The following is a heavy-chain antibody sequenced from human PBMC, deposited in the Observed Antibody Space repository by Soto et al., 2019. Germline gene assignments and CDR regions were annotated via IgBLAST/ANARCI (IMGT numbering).Heavy chain of an antibody. Sequence: SVKVSCKASGGTFSSYAISWVRQAPGQGLEWMGGIIPIFGTANYAQKFQGRVTITADESTSTAYMELSSLRSEDTAVYYCARVLGRSHPIYYYGMDVWGQGTTVTVSS. CDR1: GGTFSSYA. J-gene: IGHJ6*02. D-gene: IGHD2-15*01. CDR3: ARVLGRSHPIYYYGMDV. CDR2: IIPIFGTA. V-gene: IGHV1-69*13.